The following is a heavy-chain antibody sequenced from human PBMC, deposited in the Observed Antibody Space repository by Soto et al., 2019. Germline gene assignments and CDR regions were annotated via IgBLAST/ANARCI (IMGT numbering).Heavy chain of an antibody. CDR2: IWYDGSNK. J-gene: IGHJ4*02. Sequence: GGSLRLSCAASGFTFSSYGMHWVRQAPGKGLEWVAVIWYDGSNKYYADSVKGRFTISRDNSKNTLYLQMNSLRAEDTAVYYCARESGDCSSTSCYGGGMDYWGQGTLVTVSS. CDR3: ARESGDCSSTSCYGGGMDY. D-gene: IGHD2-2*01. CDR1: GFTFSSYG. V-gene: IGHV3-33*01.